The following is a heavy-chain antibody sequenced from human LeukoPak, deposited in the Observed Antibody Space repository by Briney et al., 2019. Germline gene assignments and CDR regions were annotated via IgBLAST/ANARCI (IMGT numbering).Heavy chain of an antibody. CDR2: INSDGSST. Sequence: GGSLRLSCAASGFTFSSYWMHWVRQAPGKGLVWVSRINSDGSSTSYADSVKGRFTISRENAKNTLYLQMNSLRAEDTAVYYCARGSSLVYDSSKTFDYWGQGTLVTVSS. CDR3: ARGSSLVYDSSKTFDY. D-gene: IGHD3-22*01. CDR1: GFTFSSYW. V-gene: IGHV3-74*01. J-gene: IGHJ4*02.